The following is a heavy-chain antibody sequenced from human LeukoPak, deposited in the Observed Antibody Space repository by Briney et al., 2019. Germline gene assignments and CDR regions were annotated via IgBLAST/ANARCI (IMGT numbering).Heavy chain of an antibody. V-gene: IGHV3-23*01. J-gene: IGHJ5*02. CDR3: ATGFGEFPWNWFDP. Sequence: PGGSLRLSCAASGFTINSYAMSWVRQAPGQGLEWVLTISGSVATTYFADPVKGRFTISRDNSKNTLFLQMNSLRAEDTAIYYCATGFGEFPWNWFDPWGQGTLVTVSS. D-gene: IGHD3-10*01. CDR2: ISGSVATT. CDR1: GFTINSYA.